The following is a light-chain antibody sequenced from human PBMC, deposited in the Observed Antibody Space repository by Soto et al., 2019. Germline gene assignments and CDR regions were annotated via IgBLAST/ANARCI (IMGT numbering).Light chain of an antibody. V-gene: IGKV3-15*01. Sequence: EIVMTQSPATLSVSPGERATLSCRASQSVSSDLVWYQQKPGQAPRLLMYGASSRATGIPARFSGGGSGTEFTLTISSQQSEDFAVYYCQQYNNWPWTFGQGTKVEIK. CDR3: QQYNNWPWT. CDR2: GAS. CDR1: QSVSSD. J-gene: IGKJ1*01.